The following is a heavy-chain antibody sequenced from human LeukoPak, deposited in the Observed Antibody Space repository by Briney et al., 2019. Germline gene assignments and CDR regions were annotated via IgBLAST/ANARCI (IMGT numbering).Heavy chain of an antibody. J-gene: IGHJ6*03. Sequence: GGSLRLSCAASGFTFSDYYMSFVRQAPGKGLEGVSYISRTNSTIHYADSVKGRFTIFRANAKNSLYLQMNSLRAEDTAVYYCARRVGVDLGYCDSTGCYNYYYYYMDVWGKGTTVTVSS. CDR2: ISRTNSTI. CDR1: GFTFSDYY. V-gene: IGHV3-11*01. CDR3: ARRVGVDLGYCDSTGCYNYYYYYMDV. D-gene: IGHD2-2*02.